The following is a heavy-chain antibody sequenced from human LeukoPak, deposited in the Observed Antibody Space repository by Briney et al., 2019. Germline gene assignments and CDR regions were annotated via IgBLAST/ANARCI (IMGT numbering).Heavy chain of an antibody. CDR1: GYTFTGYY. J-gene: IGHJ4*02. CDR3: ANWYCSSTSCYVD. Sequence: AAVKVSCKASGYTFTGYYMHWVRQAPGQGLEWMGRINPNSGGTNYAQKFQGRVTMTRDTSISTAYMELSRLRSDDTAVYYCANWYCSSTSCYVDWGQGTPVTVSS. CDR2: INPNSGGT. V-gene: IGHV1-2*06. D-gene: IGHD2-2*01.